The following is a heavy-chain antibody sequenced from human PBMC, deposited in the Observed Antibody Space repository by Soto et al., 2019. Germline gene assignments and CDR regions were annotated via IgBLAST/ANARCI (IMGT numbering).Heavy chain of an antibody. CDR1: GGSFNGYY. D-gene: IGHD6-13*01. J-gene: IGHJ2*01. V-gene: IGHV4-34*01. CDR3: ARGGKQQLVRSQYFDL. CDR2: INHSGST. Sequence: QVQLQQWGAGLLKPSETLSLTCAVYGGSFNGYYWSWIRQPPGKGLEWIGEINHSGSTNYNSSLKRRVTISVDTSKNQFSLKLSSVTAADTAVYYCARGGKQQLVRSQYFDLWGRGTLVSVSS.